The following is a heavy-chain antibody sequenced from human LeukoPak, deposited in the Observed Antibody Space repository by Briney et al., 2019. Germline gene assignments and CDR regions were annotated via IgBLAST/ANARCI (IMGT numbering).Heavy chain of an antibody. CDR1: GGSISSYY. Sequence: SETLSLTCTVSGGSISSYYWSWIRQPPGKGLEWIGSIYYSGSTYYNPSLKSRVTISVDTSKNQFSLKLSSVTAADTAVYYCARGVQVWLMSQRYFDFWGQGTLVTVSS. D-gene: IGHD3-10*01. J-gene: IGHJ4*02. CDR2: IYYSGST. V-gene: IGHV4-59*08. CDR3: ARGVQVWLMSQRYFDF.